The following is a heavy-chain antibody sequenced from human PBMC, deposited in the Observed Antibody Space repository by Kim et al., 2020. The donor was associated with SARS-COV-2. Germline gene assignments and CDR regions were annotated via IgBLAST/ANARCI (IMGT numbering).Heavy chain of an antibody. V-gene: IGHV4-34*01. J-gene: IGHJ4*01. D-gene: IGHD6-19*01. CDR2: INHSGST. CDR1: GGSFSGYY. CDR3: ARAYSSGWHLLPYYFDY. Sequence: SETLSLTCAVYGGSFSGYYWSWIRQPPGKGLEWIGEINHSGSTNYNPSLKSRVTISVDTSKNQFSLKLSSVTAADTAVYYCARAYSSGWHLLPYYFDYWG.